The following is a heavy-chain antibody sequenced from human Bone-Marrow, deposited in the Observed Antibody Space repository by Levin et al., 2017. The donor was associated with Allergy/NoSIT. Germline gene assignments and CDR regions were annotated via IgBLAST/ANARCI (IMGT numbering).Heavy chain of an antibody. CDR1: GFTLSDYY. Sequence: GGSLRLSCAASGFTLSDYYMSWIRQAPGKGLEWVSYISSRGTTMYLADSVKGRFTISRDNAKNSLSLQMNSLRADDTAVYYCARAMNKAQYNYSMAVWGQGTTVTVSS. V-gene: IGHV3-11*01. J-gene: IGHJ6*02. CDR2: ISSRGTTM. CDR3: ARAMNKAQYNYSMAV. D-gene: IGHD1/OR15-1a*01.